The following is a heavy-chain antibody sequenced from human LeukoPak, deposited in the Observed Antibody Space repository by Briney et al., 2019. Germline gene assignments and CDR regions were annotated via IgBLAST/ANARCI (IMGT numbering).Heavy chain of an antibody. V-gene: IGHV4-4*02. CDR3: ARDPHCSSTNCPFDL. CDR2: IWRSDHT. CDR1: GGSISSSDW. Sequence: KPSETPSLPCAVPGGSISSSDWWSWGRPPPRRGLEWIGDIWRSDHTNYNPSLKSRVTMSLDKSKNQFSLKLSSVTAADTAIYYCARDPHCSSTNCPFDLWGQGTLVIVSS. D-gene: IGHD2-2*01. J-gene: IGHJ4*02.